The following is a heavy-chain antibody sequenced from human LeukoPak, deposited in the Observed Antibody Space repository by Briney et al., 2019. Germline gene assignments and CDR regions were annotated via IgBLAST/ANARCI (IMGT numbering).Heavy chain of an antibody. CDR3: ARGYYVDY. V-gene: IGHV3-48*03. D-gene: IGHD3-3*01. Sequence: GGSLRLSCSASGFTFSNYEMNWVRQAPGGGLEWISYIRGSGDTIYYADSVKGRFTISRDNAKNSLYLQMNSLRAEDTAVYYCARGYYVDYWGQGTLVTVSS. CDR1: GFTFSNYE. CDR2: IRGSGDTI. J-gene: IGHJ4*02.